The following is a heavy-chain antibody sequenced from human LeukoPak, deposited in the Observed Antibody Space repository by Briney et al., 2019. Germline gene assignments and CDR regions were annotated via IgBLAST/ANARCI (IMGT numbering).Heavy chain of an antibody. CDR1: GFTFSTQG. CDR3: ARDLRKGSYFDG. J-gene: IGHJ4*02. CDR2: IWYDGSNK. V-gene: IGHV3-33*01. Sequence: GGSLRLSCAASGFTFSTQGMHWVRQAPGKGLEWVALIWYDGSNKYYADSVKGRFTISRDNSKNTLYLQMNSLRVEDTAVYYCARDLRKGSYFDGWGQGTLVTVSS. D-gene: IGHD3-10*01.